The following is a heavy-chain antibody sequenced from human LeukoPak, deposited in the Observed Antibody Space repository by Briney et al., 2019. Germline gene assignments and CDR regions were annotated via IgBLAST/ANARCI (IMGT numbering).Heavy chain of an antibody. Sequence: GGSLRLSCAASGFTFSSYSMNWVRQAPEKGLEWVSSISSSSSYIYYADSVKGRFTISRDNAKNSLYLQMNSLRAEDTAVYYCARDPLLWPTPYYFDYWGQRTLVTVSS. CDR2: ISSSSSYI. CDR1: GFTFSSYS. D-gene: IGHD3-10*01. CDR3: ARDPLLWPTPYYFDY. J-gene: IGHJ4*02. V-gene: IGHV3-21*01.